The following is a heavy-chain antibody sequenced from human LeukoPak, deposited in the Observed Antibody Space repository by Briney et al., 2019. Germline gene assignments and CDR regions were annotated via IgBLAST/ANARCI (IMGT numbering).Heavy chain of an antibody. CDR3: ARNRTTGYSYGYPIYGMDV. D-gene: IGHD5-18*01. Sequence: GGSLRLSCAASGFIFSSYAMSWVRQAPGKGLEWVSAISGSGGSTYYADSVKGRFTISRDNSKNTLYLQMNSLRAEDTAVYYCARNRTTGYSYGYPIYGMDVWGQGTTVTVSS. CDR1: GFIFSSYA. V-gene: IGHV3-23*01. CDR2: ISGSGGST. J-gene: IGHJ6*02.